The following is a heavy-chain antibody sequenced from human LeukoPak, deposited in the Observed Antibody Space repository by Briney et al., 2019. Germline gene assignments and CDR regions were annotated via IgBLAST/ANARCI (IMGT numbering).Heavy chain of an antibody. V-gene: IGHV3-30*01. Sequence: GGSLRLSCAASGFTFSSYAMHWVRQAPGKGLEWVAVISYDGSNKYYADSVKGRFTISRDNSKNTLYLQMNSLRAEDTAVYYCARASETVPAAMGFDYWGQGTQVTVSS. CDR1: GFTFSSYA. J-gene: IGHJ4*02. CDR2: ISYDGSNK. D-gene: IGHD2-2*01. CDR3: ARASETVPAAMGFDY.